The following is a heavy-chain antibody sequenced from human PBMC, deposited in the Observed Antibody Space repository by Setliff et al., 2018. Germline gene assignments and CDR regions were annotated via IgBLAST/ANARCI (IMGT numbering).Heavy chain of an antibody. D-gene: IGHD2-2*01. CDR3: RLAHCNTTSCEEALDF. CDR2: INDSGTT. J-gene: IGHJ4*02. V-gene: IGHV4-34*01. Sequence: PSETLSLTCTVYGGSFSNYYWGWIRQSPGKGLEWIGEINDSGTTNYSPSLKSRVTISLDASTNQFSLKLNSVTAADTAVYYFRLAHCNTTSCEEALDFWSQGTLVTVSS. CDR1: GGSFSNYY.